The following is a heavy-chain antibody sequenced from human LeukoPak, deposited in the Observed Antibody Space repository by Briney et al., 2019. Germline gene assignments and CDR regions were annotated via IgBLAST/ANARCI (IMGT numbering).Heavy chain of an antibody. CDR1: GFTFSSYS. J-gene: IGHJ4*02. Sequence: GGSLRLSCAASGFTFSSYSMNWVRQAPGKGLEWVSYISSSSSTIYYADSVKGRFTISRDNAKNSLYLQMNSLRAEDTAVYYCARSAIVADSDYRGQGTLVTVSS. D-gene: IGHD5-12*01. CDR3: ARSAIVADSDY. V-gene: IGHV3-48*01. CDR2: ISSSSSTI.